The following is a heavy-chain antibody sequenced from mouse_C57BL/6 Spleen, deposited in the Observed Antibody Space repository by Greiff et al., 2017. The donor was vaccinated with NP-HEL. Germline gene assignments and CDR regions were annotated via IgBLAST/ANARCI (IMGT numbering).Heavy chain of an antibody. Sequence: VQLQQSGPELVKPGASVKIPCKASGYTFTDYNMDWVKQSHGKSLEWIGDINPNNGGTIYNQKFKGKATLTVDKSSSTAYMELRSLTSEDTAVYYCARMGLRVFYAMDYWGQGTSVTVSS. CDR1: GYTFTDYN. D-gene: IGHD2-4*01. V-gene: IGHV1-18*01. CDR2: INPNNGGT. J-gene: IGHJ4*01. CDR3: ARMGLRVFYAMDY.